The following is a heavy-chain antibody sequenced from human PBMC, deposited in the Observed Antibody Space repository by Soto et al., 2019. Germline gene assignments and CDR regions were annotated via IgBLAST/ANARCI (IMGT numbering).Heavy chain of an antibody. CDR1: GFSLSTGGVG. CDR3: AHSPYYGDKLDY. V-gene: IGHV2-5*02. CDR2: IYWDDDK. D-gene: IGHD4-17*01. Sequence: QITLQESGPTLVKPTQTLTLTCTFSGFSLSTGGVGVGWIRQPPGKALEWLAHIYWDDDKLYSPSLKSRLTITKDTPKNQVVPTMTNMDPVATATYYCAHSPYYGDKLDYWGQGTLVSVSS. J-gene: IGHJ4*02.